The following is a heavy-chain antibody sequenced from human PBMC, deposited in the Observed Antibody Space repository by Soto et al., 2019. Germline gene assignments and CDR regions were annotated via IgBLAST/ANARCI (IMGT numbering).Heavy chain of an antibody. CDR1: GYTFTSYY. V-gene: IGHV1-46*03. CDR3: ARQDPYYDILTGYYSYVGAFDI. J-gene: IGHJ3*02. D-gene: IGHD3-9*01. CDR2: INPCGGST. Sequence: ASVKVSCKASGYTFTSYYMHWVRQAPGQGLEWMGIINPCGGSTSYAQKFQGRVTMTRDTSTSTVYMELSSLRSEDTAVYYCARQDPYYDILTGYYSYVGAFDIWGQGTMVTVSS.